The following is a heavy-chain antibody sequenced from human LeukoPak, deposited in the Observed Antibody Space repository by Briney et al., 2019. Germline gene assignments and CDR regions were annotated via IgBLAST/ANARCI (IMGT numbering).Heavy chain of an antibody. CDR2: ISSSSSYI. CDR3: ARDQGSSRAYYFDY. Sequence: GGSLRLSGAASGFTFSSYSMNWVRQAPGKGLEWVSSISSSSSYIYYADSVKGRFTISRDNAKNSLYLQMNSLRAEDTAVYYCARDQGSSRAYYFDYWGQGTLVTVSS. V-gene: IGHV3-21*01. J-gene: IGHJ4*02. CDR1: GFTFSSYS.